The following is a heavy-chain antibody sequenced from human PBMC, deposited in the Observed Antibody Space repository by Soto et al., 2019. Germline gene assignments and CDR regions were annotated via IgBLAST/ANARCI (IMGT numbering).Heavy chain of an antibody. CDR2: ISYDGSNK. D-gene: IGHD3-22*01. Sequence: GGSLRLSCAASGFTFSSYGMHWVRQAPGKGLEWVAVISYDGSNKYYADSVKGRFTISRDNSKNTLYLQMNSLRAEDTAVYYCAKVEAGYYDNRSQFDYWGQGTLVTVSS. J-gene: IGHJ4*02. V-gene: IGHV3-30*18. CDR1: GFTFSSYG. CDR3: AKVEAGYYDNRSQFDY.